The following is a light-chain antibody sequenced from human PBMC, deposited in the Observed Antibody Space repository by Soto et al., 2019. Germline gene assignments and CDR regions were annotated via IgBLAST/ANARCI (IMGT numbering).Light chain of an antibody. Sequence: DIQMTQSPSTLSASIGDRVAITCRASDNIGPWVAWYQQKPGKAPKLLIYKASTLETGAPSRFAGSGSGTGFTLTITRLQHDDFATYYCQHYNSYSRTFGQETKVEV. CDR3: QHYNSYSRT. CDR1: DNIGPW. J-gene: IGKJ1*01. V-gene: IGKV1-5*03. CDR2: KAS.